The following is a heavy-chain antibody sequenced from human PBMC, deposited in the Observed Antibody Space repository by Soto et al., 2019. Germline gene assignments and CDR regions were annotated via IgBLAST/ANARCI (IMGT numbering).Heavy chain of an antibody. V-gene: IGHV3-30*18. J-gene: IGHJ4*02. Sequence: GGSLRLSCAASGFTFSSYGMHWVRQAPGKGLEWVAVISYDGSNKYYADSVKGRFTISRDNSKNTLYLQMNSLRAEDTAVYYCAKDATAMVTIGDYWGQGTLVTVSS. D-gene: IGHD5-18*01. CDR1: GFTFSSYG. CDR3: AKDATAMVTIGDY. CDR2: ISYDGSNK.